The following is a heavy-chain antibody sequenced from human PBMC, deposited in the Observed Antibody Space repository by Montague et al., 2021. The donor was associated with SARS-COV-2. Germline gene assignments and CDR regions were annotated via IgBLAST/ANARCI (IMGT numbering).Heavy chain of an antibody. D-gene: IGHD6-19*01. CDR3: ARGSTGWYAIFGHYGMDD. CDR2: IKHDGSEK. Sequence: SLRLSCAASRFTFSDFWMNWVRQAPGKGLEWVAVIKHDGSEKSYADSVKGRFTISRDNAKNTLYLQMNSLRAEDTAVYYCARGSTGWYAIFGHYGMDDWGQGTTVTVSS. CDR1: RFTFSDFW. V-gene: IGHV3-7*01. J-gene: IGHJ6*02.